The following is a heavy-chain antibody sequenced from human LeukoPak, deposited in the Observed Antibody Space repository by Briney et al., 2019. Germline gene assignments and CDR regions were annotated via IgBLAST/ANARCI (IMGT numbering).Heavy chain of an antibody. CDR1: GGSISSSSYY. D-gene: IGHD6-19*01. CDR2: IYYSVST. V-gene: IGHV4-39*07. CDR3: ARMGNSSGWYRPRSYYFDY. J-gene: IGHJ4*02. Sequence: PSETLSLTCTVSGGSISSSSYYWGWIRQPPGKGLEWIGNIYYSVSTYYNPFLMSRVTISVDTSKNQFSLKLSSVTAADTAVYYCARMGNSSGWYRPRSYYFDYWGQGTLVTVSS.